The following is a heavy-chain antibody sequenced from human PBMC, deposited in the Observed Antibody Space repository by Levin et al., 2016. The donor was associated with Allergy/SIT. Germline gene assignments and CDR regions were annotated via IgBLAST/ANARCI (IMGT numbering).Heavy chain of an antibody. CDR2: IYDTGIT. J-gene: IGHJ4*02. CDR1: GVSITRSNYY. V-gene: IGHV4-61*01. Sequence: SETLSLTCTVSGVSITRSNYYWSWIRQPPGKGLEWIGYIYDTGITNYNPSLKSRVTISADTSKNQFSLKLSSVTAADTAVYYCARRGSGYPYYFDYWGQGTLVTVSS. CDR3: ARRGSGYPYYFDY. D-gene: IGHD3-22*01.